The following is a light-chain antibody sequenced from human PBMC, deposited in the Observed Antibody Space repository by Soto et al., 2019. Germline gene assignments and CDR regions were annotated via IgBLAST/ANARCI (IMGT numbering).Light chain of an antibody. J-gene: IGKJ4*01. CDR3: QQYYSTPQLT. Sequence: DIVMTQSPDSLAVSLGERATINCKSSQSVLYSSNNKNSIAWYQQTPGQPPKLLIYWASTRESGVPDRFSGSGSGTDFTLTISSLQAEDVAVYYCQQYYSTPQLTFGGGTKVEIK. V-gene: IGKV4-1*01. CDR1: QSVLYSSNNKNS. CDR2: WAS.